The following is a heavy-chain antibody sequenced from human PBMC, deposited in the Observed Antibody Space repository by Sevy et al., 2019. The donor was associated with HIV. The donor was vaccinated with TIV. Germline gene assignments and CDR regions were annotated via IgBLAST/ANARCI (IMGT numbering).Heavy chain of an antibody. CDR2: XXXXGHT. Sequence: SETLSLTCTVSXXXISXRIFYWGWXRXSPXKGLXXXGSXXXXGHTFDNPSLKSRVTMSVDTSDNQYSLKMRSVTAADTAXXXCARHSYLQAFXSGGXCYSGXXDXWGQGTLVTVSS. CDR1: XXXISXRIFY. V-gene: IGHV4-39*01. J-gene: IGHJ4*02. CDR3: ARHSYLQAFXSGGXCYSGXXDX. D-gene: IGHD2-15*01.